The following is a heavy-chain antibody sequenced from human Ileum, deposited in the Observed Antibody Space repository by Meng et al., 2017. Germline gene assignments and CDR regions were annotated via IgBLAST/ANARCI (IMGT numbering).Heavy chain of an antibody. CDR1: GGSVSSNIAA. J-gene: IGHJ4*02. V-gene: IGHV6-1*01. D-gene: IGHD3-3*01. CDR3: ASGSGSLDY. CDR2: TYYRSKWYS. Sequence: QEQLRQSGPGWVKPSQTLSPTCAVSGGSVSSNIAAWNWIRQSPLSGLEWLGRTYYRSKWYSEYAVSVKSRISITPDTSKNQFSLQMNSVTPEDTAVYYCASGSGSLDYWGPGTLVTVSS.